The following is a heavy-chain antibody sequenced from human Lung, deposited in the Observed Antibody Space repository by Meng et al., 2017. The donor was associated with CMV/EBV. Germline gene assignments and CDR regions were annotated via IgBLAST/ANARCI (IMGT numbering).Heavy chain of an antibody. CDR2: ISPKRGDT. D-gene: IGHD1-26*01. V-gene: IGHV1-2*02. CDR3: VKDLHGVSFYAFDI. CDR1: GDTFSAIY. J-gene: IGHJ3*02. Sequence: SVKVSCXASGDTFSAIYIHWVRQAPGQGLEWMGWISPKRGDTNYAQKFQGRVTMTRDTSINTVYMELNSLTSDDTALYYCVKDLHGVSFYAFDIWGQGTMVTVSS.